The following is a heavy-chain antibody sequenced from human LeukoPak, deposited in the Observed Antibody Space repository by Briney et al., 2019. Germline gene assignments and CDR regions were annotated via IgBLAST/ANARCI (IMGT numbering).Heavy chain of an antibody. CDR2: ISGSSGGT. Sequence: GGSLRLSCAASGFSFSSYGMSWVRQASGKGLEWVSAISGSSGGTYYADSVKGRFTISRDNSKNTLYLQINSLRAEDTAVYYCAKQGHYYDSTGYFDYWGQGTLVTVSS. CDR1: GFSFSSYG. V-gene: IGHV3-23*01. CDR3: AKQGHYYDSTGYFDY. D-gene: IGHD3-22*01. J-gene: IGHJ4*02.